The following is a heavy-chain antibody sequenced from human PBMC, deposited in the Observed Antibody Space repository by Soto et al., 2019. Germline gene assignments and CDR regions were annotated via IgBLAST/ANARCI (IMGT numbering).Heavy chain of an antibody. J-gene: IGHJ3*02. D-gene: IGHD6-19*01. CDR2: SSAYNGNT. CDR1: GYTFTSYG. V-gene: IGHV1-18*01. CDR3: ARAKQWLGFSDAFDI. Sequence: ASVKVSCKASGYTFTSYGISWVRQAPGQGLEWMGGSSAYNGNTNDAQKLQGRGTMTTDTSTSTAHMELRSLRSDDTAVDDCARAKQWLGFSDAFDIWGQGTMVTVSS.